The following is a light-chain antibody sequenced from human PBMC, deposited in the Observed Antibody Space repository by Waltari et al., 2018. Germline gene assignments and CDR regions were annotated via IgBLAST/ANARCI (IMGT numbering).Light chain of an antibody. V-gene: IGLV7-43*01. J-gene: IGLJ1*01. CDR3: LLFSNGAYV. CDR1: TGVVTSVYF. Sequence: QTVVTQEPSLTVSPGGTVTLTGASSTGVVTSVYFPTWFQQTPGQPPRSLIYSIANKQSWTPARFSGSLNGGKAALTLSGVQPEDEADSYCLLFSNGAYVFGSGTKVTVL. CDR2: SIA.